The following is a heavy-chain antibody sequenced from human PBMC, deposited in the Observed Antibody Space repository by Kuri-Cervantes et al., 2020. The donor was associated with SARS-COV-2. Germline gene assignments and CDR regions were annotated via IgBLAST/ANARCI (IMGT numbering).Heavy chain of an antibody. V-gene: IGHV3-30-3*01. J-gene: IGHJ4*02. CDR1: GFTFSSYA. CDR2: ISYDGSNK. D-gene: IGHD6-13*01. Sequence: GGSLRLSCAASGFTFSSYAMHWVRQAPGKGLEWVAVISYDGSNKYYADSVKGRFTISRDNSKNTLYLQMNSLSAEDTAVYYCAKDLSRAAALTGAQVLWGQGTLVTVSS. CDR3: AKDLSRAAALTGAQVL.